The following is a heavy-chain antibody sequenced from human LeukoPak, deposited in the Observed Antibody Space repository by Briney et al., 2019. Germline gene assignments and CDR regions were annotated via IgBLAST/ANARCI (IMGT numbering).Heavy chain of an antibody. CDR2: MQHDGGLK. CDR1: GFSFSSYG. V-gene: IGHV3-30*02. J-gene: IGHJ6*03. Sequence: GGSLRLSCAASGFSFSSYGMYWVRQAPGKGLEWVAYMQHDGGLKNHADSVKGRFTISRDNSKNTLHLQMNSLRAEDTAVYYCARVGPYCTNGVCYPYYYYYMDVWGKGTTVTVSS. D-gene: IGHD2-8*01. CDR3: ARVGPYCTNGVCYPYYYYYMDV.